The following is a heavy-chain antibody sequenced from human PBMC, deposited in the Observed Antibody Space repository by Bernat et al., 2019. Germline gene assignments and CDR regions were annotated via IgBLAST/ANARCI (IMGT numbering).Heavy chain of an antibody. CDR2: INPNSGGT. CDR1: GYTFTGYY. V-gene: IGHV1-2*04. Sequence: QVQLVQSGAEVKKPGASVKVSCKASGYTFTGYYMHWVRQAPGQGLEWMGWINPNSGGTNYAQKFQGWVTMTRDTSIITAYMELSRLRSDDTAVYYCARDSFPYYYDSSGSHNWFDPWGQGTLVTVSS. J-gene: IGHJ5*02. D-gene: IGHD3-22*01. CDR3: ARDSFPYYYDSSGSHNWFDP.